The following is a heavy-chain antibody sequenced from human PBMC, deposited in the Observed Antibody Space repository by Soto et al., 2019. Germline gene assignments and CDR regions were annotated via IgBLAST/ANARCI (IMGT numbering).Heavy chain of an antibody. CDR1: GFTFSSYA. CDR2: ISYDGSNK. D-gene: IGHD6-13*01. Sequence: QVQLVESGGGVVQPGRSLRLSCAASGFTFSSYAMHWVRQAPGKGLEWVAVISYDGSNKYYADSVKGRFTISRDNSKNTLYLQMNSLRAEDTAVYYCACGAASTYSSSWYSHPFDPWGQGTLVTVSS. CDR3: ACGAASTYSSSWYSHPFDP. J-gene: IGHJ5*02. V-gene: IGHV3-30-3*01.